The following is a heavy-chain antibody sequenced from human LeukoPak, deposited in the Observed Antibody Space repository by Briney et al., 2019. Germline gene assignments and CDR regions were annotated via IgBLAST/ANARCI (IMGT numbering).Heavy chain of an antibody. V-gene: IGHV1-18*01. CDR2: ISAYSGNT. D-gene: IGHD5/OR15-5a*01. CDR3: AKGPYSVYDSFYYYGMDV. Sequence: ASVKVSCKASGYTFTSYGISWVRQAPGQGLEWMGWISAYSGNTNYAQKLQGRVTMTTDTSTSTAYMELRSLRSDDTAVYYCAKGPYSVYDSFYYYGMDVWGQGTTVTVSS. CDR1: GYTFTSYG. J-gene: IGHJ6*02.